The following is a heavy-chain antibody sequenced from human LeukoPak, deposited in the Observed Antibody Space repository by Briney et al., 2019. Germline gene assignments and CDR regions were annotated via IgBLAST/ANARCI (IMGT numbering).Heavy chain of an antibody. CDR2: INPNTGGA. CDR3: ARAYGYECFQY. D-gene: IGHD4-17*01. J-gene: IGHJ1*01. V-gene: IGHV1-2*02. Sequence: GASVKVSCKASGYTFSDYYIHWVRQAPGQGLEWMGWINPNTGGANFAQKFQGRVSMTGDTSTRTAYMDLSSLRFDDTAVYYCARAYGYECFQYWGQGTLVTVSS. CDR1: GYTFSDYY.